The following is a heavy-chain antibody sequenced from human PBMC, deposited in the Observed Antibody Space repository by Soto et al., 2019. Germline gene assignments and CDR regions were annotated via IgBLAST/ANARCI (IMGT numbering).Heavy chain of an antibody. CDR1: GFTLPGCY. Sequence: ASVKVTWPASGFTLPGCYRRLVRQAPGQGLEWMGWINPNSGGTNYAQKFQGRVTMTRDTSISTAYMELSRLRSDDTAVYYCASWYAATTNYFDYWGQGTLVTVSS. J-gene: IGHJ4*02. CDR2: INPNSGGT. V-gene: IGHV1-2*02. D-gene: IGHD2-15*01. CDR3: ASWYAATTNYFDY.